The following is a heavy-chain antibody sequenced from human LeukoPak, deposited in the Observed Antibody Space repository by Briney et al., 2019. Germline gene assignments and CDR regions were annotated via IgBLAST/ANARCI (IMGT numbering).Heavy chain of an antibody. CDR2: IYYSGST. D-gene: IGHD5-12*01. V-gene: IGHV4-59*08. J-gene: IGHJ4*02. Sequence: PSETLSLTCTVSGGSISSYYWSWIRQPPGKGLEWIGYIYYSGSTNYNPSLKSRVTISVDTSKNQFSLKLSSVTAADTAVYYCASGGDPKGKSGYSGYGGYSSGWDYYFDYWGQGTLVTVSS. CDR1: GGSISSYY. CDR3: ASGGDPKGKSGYSGYGGYSSGWDYYFDY.